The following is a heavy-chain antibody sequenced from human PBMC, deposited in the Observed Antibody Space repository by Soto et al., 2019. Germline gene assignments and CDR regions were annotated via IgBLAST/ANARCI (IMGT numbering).Heavy chain of an antibody. D-gene: IGHD3-10*01. CDR3: ARVGGFGATTIDY. Sequence: QVQLQESGPGLVKPSQTLSLTCTVSGGSISSGDYYWSWIRQPPGKGLEWIGYIYYSGSTYYNPCLKSRVTLSVDTSKNRCSLKPSSVTAADTAGYSCARVGGFGATTIDYWGQGTLVTVSS. J-gene: IGHJ4*02. CDR1: GGSISSGDYY. V-gene: IGHV4-30-4*01. CDR2: IYYSGST.